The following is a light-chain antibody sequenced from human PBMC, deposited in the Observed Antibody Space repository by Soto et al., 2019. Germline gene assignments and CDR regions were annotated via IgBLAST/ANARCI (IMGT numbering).Light chain of an antibody. Sequence: DIQMAQSPSTLSASVGDRVTITCRASQSISGWLAWYQQKPGKAPKLLIYDVSSLESGVPSRFSGSGSGTEFTLAISSLQPDDFATYYCQQYNSYQWTFGQGTKVEIK. J-gene: IGKJ1*01. CDR2: DVS. V-gene: IGKV1-5*01. CDR3: QQYNSYQWT. CDR1: QSISGW.